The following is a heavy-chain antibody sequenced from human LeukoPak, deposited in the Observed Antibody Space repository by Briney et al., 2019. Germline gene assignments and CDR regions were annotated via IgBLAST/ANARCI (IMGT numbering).Heavy chain of an antibody. CDR1: GFTFSDYY. CDR3: AIYRSYGDRDY. J-gene: IGHJ4*02. CDR2: ISSSSTYT. V-gene: IGHV3-11*06. Sequence: PGGSLRHSCAGSGFTFSDYYMSWIRPGPGKGLEWVSYISSSSTYTNYADSVKGRFTISRDNAKNSLYLQMNSLRAEDTAVYYCAIYRSYGDRDYWGQGTLVTVSS. D-gene: IGHD4-17*01.